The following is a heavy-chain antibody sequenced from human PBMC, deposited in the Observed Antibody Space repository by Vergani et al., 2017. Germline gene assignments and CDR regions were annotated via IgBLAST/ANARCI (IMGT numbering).Heavy chain of an antibody. V-gene: IGHV4-30-4*08. D-gene: IGHD3-10*01. CDR2: IYYSGST. Sequence: QVQLQESGPGLVKPSQTLSLTCTVSGGSISSGDYYWSWIRQPPGKGLEWIGYIYYSGSTYYNPSLKSRVTISVDTSKNQFSLKLSSVTAADTAVYYCAREVRGVIIERIPYYYYYMDVWGKGTTVTVSS. J-gene: IGHJ6*03. CDR1: GGSISSGDYY. CDR3: AREVRGVIIERIPYYYYYMDV.